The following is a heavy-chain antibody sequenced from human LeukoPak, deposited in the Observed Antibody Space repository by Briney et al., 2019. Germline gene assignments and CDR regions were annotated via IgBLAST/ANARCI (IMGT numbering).Heavy chain of an antibody. Sequence: PGGSLRLSCAASGFTFSSYSMNWVRQAPGKGLEWVANIKQDGSEKYYVDSVKGRFTISRDNAKNSLYLQMNSLRAEDTAVYYCARRYYYDSSGYYHYYMDVWGKGTTVTVSS. J-gene: IGHJ6*03. CDR1: GFTFSSYS. CDR2: IKQDGSEK. V-gene: IGHV3-7*01. D-gene: IGHD3-22*01. CDR3: ARRYYYDSSGYYHYYMDV.